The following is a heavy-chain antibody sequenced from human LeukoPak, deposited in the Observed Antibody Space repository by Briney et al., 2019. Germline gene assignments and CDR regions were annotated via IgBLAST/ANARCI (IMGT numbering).Heavy chain of an antibody. J-gene: IGHJ4*02. CDR1: GFTFSSYA. D-gene: IGHD3-10*01. CDR2: INTDGSST. CDR3: ARDRDYYGSGSWVDY. V-gene: IGHV3-74*01. Sequence: GGSLRLSCAASGFTFSSYAMSWVRQAPGKGLVWVSRINTDGSSTSYADSVKGRFTISRDNAKNTLYLQMNSLRAEDTAAYYCARDRDYYGSGSWVDYWGQGTLVTVSS.